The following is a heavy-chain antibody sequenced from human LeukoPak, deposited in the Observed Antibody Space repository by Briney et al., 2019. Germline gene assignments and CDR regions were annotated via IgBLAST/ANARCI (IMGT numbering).Heavy chain of an antibody. J-gene: IGHJ4*02. CDR3: ITRYQLGGNYYEY. Sequence: GGSLRLSCAASGFTFSSYSMNWVRQAPGKGLEWVSSISTSSSYIYYADSVKGRFTISRDNARKSLYLQMNSPKTEDTAAYYCITRYQLGGNYYEYWGQGTLVTVSS. CDR2: ISTSSSYI. V-gene: IGHV3-21*04. D-gene: IGHD1-26*01. CDR1: GFTFSSYS.